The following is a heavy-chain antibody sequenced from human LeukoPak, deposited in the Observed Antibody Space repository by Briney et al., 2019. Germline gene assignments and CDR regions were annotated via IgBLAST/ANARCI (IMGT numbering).Heavy chain of an antibody. V-gene: IGHV3-30*02. CDR1: GFTFSDFG. D-gene: IGHD3-10*01. J-gene: IGHJ4*02. CDR2: IRYNGDDE. CDR3: AKSVPAIRGEIDY. Sequence: GGSLRLSCAASGFTFSDFGMHWVRQAPGKGLEWVAFIRYNGDDEQYADSVKGRFTISRDNSKDTLYLQMNRLRAEDTAIYYCAKSVPAIRGEIDYWGQGTLVTVSS.